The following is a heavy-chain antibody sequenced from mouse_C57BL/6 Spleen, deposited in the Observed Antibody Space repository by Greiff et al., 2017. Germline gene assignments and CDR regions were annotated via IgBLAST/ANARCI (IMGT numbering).Heavy chain of an antibody. V-gene: IGHV1-9*01. CDR2: ILPGSGST. CDR1: GYTFTGYW. J-gene: IGHJ4*01. Sequence: QVQLQQSGAELMKPGASVKLSCKATGYTFTGYWIEWVKQRPGHGLEWIGEILPGSGSTNYNEKFKGKATFTADTSSNTAYMQLSSLTTEDSAIYYCARRIPYYYGSSYGAMDYWGQGTSVTVSS. CDR3: ARRIPYYYGSSYGAMDY. D-gene: IGHD1-1*01.